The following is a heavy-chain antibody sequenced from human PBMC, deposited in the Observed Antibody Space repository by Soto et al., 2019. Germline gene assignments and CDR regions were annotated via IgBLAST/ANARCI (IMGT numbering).Heavy chain of an antibody. CDR2: ISYAGSNK. CDR3: ARDLLGNGDLQGEDDY. J-gene: IGHJ4*02. Sequence: QVQLVESGGGVVQPGRSLRLSCAAAGFTFSSYAMHWFCQAPGKALAWVAVISYAGSNKYYADSVKGRFTISRDNSKNTLSLQMSSLRAEAMAVYYCARDLLGNGDLQGEDDYWGQGTLVTVSS. CDR1: GFTFSSYA. D-gene: IGHD4-17*01. V-gene: IGHV3-30-3*01.